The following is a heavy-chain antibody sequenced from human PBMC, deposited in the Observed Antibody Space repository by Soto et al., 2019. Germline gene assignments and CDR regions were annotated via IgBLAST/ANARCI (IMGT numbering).Heavy chain of an antibody. Sequence: QVPLVQSGAEVKKPGASVKVSCKASGYTFTSYGIGWVRQAPGQGLEWMGWISAYNGNTNYAQKLPGRVTMTTDTSTSTADMELTSLRSGDKSVYYCACDRITYGGVIRLWGQGTLGTVSS. CDR1: GYTFTSYG. J-gene: IGHJ4*02. V-gene: IGHV1-18*01. CDR3: ACDRITYGGVIRL. D-gene: IGHD3-16*02. CDR2: ISAYNGNT.